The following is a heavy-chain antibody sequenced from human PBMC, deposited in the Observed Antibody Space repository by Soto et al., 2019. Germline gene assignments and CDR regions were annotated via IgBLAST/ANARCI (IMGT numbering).Heavy chain of an antibody. Sequence: PGGSLRLSCEVSGFTFSSYSMNWVRQAPGKGLEWVSYISGSSSTIYYADSVKGRFTISRDNAKNSLYLQMNSLRDEDTAVYYCARAVATVPYYYDGLDVWGQGTTVTVSS. CDR1: GFTFSSYS. CDR3: ARAVATVPYYYDGLDV. CDR2: ISGSSSTI. V-gene: IGHV3-48*02. D-gene: IGHD1-26*01. J-gene: IGHJ6*02.